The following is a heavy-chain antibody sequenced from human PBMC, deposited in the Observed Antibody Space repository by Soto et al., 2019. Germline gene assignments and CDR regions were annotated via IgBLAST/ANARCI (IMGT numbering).Heavy chain of an antibody. D-gene: IGHD5-18*01. CDR3: ARGYGYFYYGMGV. CDR2: ISSNGGAT. Sequence: HPGGSLRLSCAASGFSFSSYAMFWVRQAPGKGLEYVSGISSNGGATYYTDSVKGRFTISRDNYKNSLYLQMGSLSAEDMAVYYCARGYGYFYYGMGVWGQGTTVTVSS. J-gene: IGHJ6*02. V-gene: IGHV3-64*02. CDR1: GFSFSSYA.